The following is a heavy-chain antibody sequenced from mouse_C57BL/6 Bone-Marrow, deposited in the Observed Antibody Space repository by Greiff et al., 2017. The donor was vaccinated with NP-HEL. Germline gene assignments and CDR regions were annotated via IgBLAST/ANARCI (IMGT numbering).Heavy chain of an antibody. V-gene: IGHV6-3*01. CDR3: TASWDVRFAY. CDR2: IRLKSDNDAT. J-gene: IGHJ3*01. D-gene: IGHD4-1*01. CDR1: GFTFSNYW. Sequence: EVQLVESGGGLVQPGGSMKFSCVASGFTFSNYWMNWGRQSPEKGLEWVAQIRLKSDNDATNYAESVKGRFTISRDDSKSSVYLQMNNLRAEDTGIYYCTASWDVRFAYWGQGTLVTVSA.